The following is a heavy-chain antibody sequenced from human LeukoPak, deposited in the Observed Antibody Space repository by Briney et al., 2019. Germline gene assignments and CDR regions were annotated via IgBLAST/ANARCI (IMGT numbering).Heavy chain of an antibody. CDR2: IYHSGST. CDR1: GGSISSSNW. V-gene: IGHV4-4*02. D-gene: IGHD3-22*01. J-gene: IGHJ4*02. Sequence: PSETLSLTCAVSGGSISSSNWWSWVRPPPGKGLEWIGEIYHSGSTNYNPSLKSRVTISVDKSKNQFSLQLSSVTAADTAVYYCARAENYDSSGYYQTYYFDYWGQGTLVTVPP. CDR3: ARAENYDSSGYYQTYYFDY.